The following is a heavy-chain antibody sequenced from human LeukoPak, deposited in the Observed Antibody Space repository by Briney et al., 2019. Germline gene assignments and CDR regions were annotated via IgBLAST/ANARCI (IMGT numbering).Heavy chain of an antibody. D-gene: IGHD1-26*01. J-gene: IGHJ4*02. Sequence: PGGSLRLSCAASGFTFSSHWMSWVRQAPGKGLEWVANIKQDGSEKYYVDSVKGRFIISRDNAKNSLYLQMNSLRAEDTAVYYCARLIMGAIKNWGQGTLVTVSS. CDR3: ARLIMGAIKN. CDR2: IKQDGSEK. CDR1: GFTFSSHW. V-gene: IGHV3-7*01.